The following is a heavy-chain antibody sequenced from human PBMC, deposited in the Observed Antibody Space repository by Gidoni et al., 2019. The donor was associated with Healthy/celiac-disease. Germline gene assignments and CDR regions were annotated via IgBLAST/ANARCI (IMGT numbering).Heavy chain of an antibody. CDR3: ARASGWLRFYYYYGMDV. Sequence: QVQLVQSGAEVKKPGASVKVSCKASGYTFTGYYMHWVRQAPGQGLEWMGWINPNSGGTNYAQKFQGWVTMTRDTSISTAYMELSRLRSDDTAVYYCARASGWLRFYYYYGMDVWGQGTTVTVSS. J-gene: IGHJ6*02. CDR1: GYTFTGYY. D-gene: IGHD5-12*01. CDR2: INPNSGGT. V-gene: IGHV1-2*04.